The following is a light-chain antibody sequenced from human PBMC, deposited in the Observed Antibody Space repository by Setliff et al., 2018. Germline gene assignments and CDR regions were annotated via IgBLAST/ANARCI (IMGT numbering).Light chain of an antibody. CDR1: SSNIGSNY. V-gene: IGLV1-51*01. CDR3: GTWDSGLSVGYVI. J-gene: IGLJ2*01. CDR2: DNN. Sequence: QSALTQPPSVSAAPGQKVTISCSGSSSNIGSNYVSWYQQLPETAPKLLIYDNNKRPSGMPDRFSGSRSGTSATLDITGLQTGDEADYYCGTWDSGLSVGYVIFGGGTKVTVL.